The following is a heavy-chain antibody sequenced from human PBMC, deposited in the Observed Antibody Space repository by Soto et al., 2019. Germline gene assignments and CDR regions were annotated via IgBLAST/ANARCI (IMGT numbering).Heavy chain of an antibody. J-gene: IGHJ4*02. CDR1: SGSISNCD. CDR3: ARHNYGSGSTYFDY. CDR2: IYYSGST. V-gene: IGHV4-59*08. D-gene: IGHD3-10*01. Sequence: PSETLSLTCTVSSGSISNCDWNWIRQPPGKGLEWIGYIYYSGSTNYNPSLKSRVTISVDTSKNQFSLKLNSMTAADTAVYYCARHNYGSGSTYFDYWGQGTLVTVSS.